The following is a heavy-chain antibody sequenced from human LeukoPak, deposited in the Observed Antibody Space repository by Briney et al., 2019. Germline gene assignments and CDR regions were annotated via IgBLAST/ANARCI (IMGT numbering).Heavy chain of an antibody. V-gene: IGHV3-7*01. D-gene: IGHD2-15*01. CDR3: ARDGGVPVYCSGGSCYPGDYYYYYMDV. CDR1: GFTFSSYW. CDR2: IKQDGSEK. J-gene: IGHJ6*03. Sequence: PGGSLRLSCAASGFTFSSYWMSWVRQAPGKGLEWVANIKQDGSEKYYVDSVKGRFTISRDNAKNSLYLQMNSLRAEDTAVYYCARDGGVPVYCSGGSCYPGDYYYYYMDVWGKGTTVTVSS.